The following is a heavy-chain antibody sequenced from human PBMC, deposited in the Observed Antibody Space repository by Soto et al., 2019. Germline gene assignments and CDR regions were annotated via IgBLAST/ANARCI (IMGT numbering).Heavy chain of an antibody. CDR1: GGSISSSSYY. V-gene: IGHV4-39*01. CDR3: ARQSPFTIFGVVITNWFDP. CDR2: IYCSGST. Sequence: SETLSLTCTVSGGSISSSSYYWGWIRQPPGKGLEWIGSIYCSGSTYYNPSLKSRVTISVDTSENQFSLKLSSVTAADTAVYYCARQSPFTIFGVVITNWFDPWGQGTLVTVSS. J-gene: IGHJ5*02. D-gene: IGHD3-3*01.